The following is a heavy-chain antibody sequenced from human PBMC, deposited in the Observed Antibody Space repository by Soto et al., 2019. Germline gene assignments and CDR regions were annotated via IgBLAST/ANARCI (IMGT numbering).Heavy chain of an antibody. CDR1: GFTFSNYP. Sequence: EVQVSESGGGLVQPGGSLRLSCATSGFTFSNYPMKWVRQAPGKGLEWVSGISAGGDTTYYADSVKGRFTIFRDNSKNSVSLQMNSLRVEDTAVYYCARRVWGQGTLVTVSS. CDR2: ISAGGDTT. J-gene: IGHJ4*02. V-gene: IGHV3-23*01. CDR3: ARRV.